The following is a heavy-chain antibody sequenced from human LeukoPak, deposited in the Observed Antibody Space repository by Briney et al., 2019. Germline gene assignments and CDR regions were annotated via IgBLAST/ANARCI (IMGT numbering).Heavy chain of an antibody. CDR1: GVSISSGGYS. CDR3: GRRRDSFYYFDY. D-gene: IGHD5/OR15-5a*01. CDR2: IYHSGST. J-gene: IGHJ4*02. Sequence: PSQTLSLTCAVSGVSISSGGYSWSCIRQPPGKGLEWIGYIYHSGSTYYNPSLKSRVTISVDRSKNQFSLKLSSVTAADTAVYYCGRRRDSFYYFDYWGQGTLVTVSS. V-gene: IGHV4-30-2*01.